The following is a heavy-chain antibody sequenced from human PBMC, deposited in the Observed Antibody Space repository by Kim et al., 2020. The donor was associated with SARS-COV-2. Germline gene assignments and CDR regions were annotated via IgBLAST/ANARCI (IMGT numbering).Heavy chain of an antibody. Sequence: GGSLRLSCAASGFTFSSYGMHWVRQAPGKGLEWVAVISYDGSNKYYADSVKGRFTISRDNSKNTLYLQMNSLRAEDTAVYYCAKDPKDSITGTYVGWGPPPGWFAPWGQGTLVTVSS. CDR3: AKDPKDSITGTYVGWGPPPGWFAP. CDR2: ISYDGSNK. D-gene: IGHD1-7*01. CDR1: GFTFSSYG. J-gene: IGHJ5*02. V-gene: IGHV3-30*18.